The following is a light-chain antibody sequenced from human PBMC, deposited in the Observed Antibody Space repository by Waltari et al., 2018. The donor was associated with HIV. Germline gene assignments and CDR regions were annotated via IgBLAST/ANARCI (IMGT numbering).Light chain of an antibody. V-gene: IGLV2-23*02. Sequence: QSALTQPASVSGSPGQSITISCTGTSSDVGSYNLVSWYQQHPGKAPKLMIYEVSKRPSGVSNRCAGSKSGNTPSLTIAGLQAEDETDYYCCSYAGSSTFVVFGGGTKLTVL. CDR1: SSDVGSYNL. CDR3: CSYAGSSTFVV. J-gene: IGLJ2*01. CDR2: EVS.